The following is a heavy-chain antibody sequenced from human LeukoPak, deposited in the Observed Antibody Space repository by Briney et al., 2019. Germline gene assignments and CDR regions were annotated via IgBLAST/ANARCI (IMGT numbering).Heavy chain of an antibody. CDR1: GLAISSNY. Sequence: GGSLRLSCAASGLAISSNYMIWVRLAPGKGLEWVAVIYSGGNTDYADSVKGRFTISRDNSKNTLYLQMNSLRAEDTAVYYCAKEYSSSWYDAFDIWGQGTMVTVSS. CDR2: IYSGGNT. J-gene: IGHJ3*02. V-gene: IGHV3-53*01. CDR3: AKEYSSSWYDAFDI. D-gene: IGHD6-13*01.